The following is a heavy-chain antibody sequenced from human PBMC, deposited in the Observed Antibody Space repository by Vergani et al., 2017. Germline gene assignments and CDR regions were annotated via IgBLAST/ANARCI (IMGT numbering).Heavy chain of an antibody. D-gene: IGHD4-11*01. Sequence: QVQLVQSGAEVKKPGASVKVSCKASGYTFTSYDINWVRQATGQGLEWMGWMNPNSGNTGYAQKFQGRVTITADKSTSTAYMELSSLRSEDTAVYYCARDSGYSNYDWFDPWGQGTLVTVSS. CDR1: GYTFTSYD. V-gene: IGHV1-8*01. CDR2: MNPNSGNT. J-gene: IGHJ5*02. CDR3: ARDSGYSNYDWFDP.